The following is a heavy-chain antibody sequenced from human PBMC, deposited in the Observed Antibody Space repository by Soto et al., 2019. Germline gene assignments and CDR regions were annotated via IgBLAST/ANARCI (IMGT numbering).Heavy chain of an antibody. V-gene: IGHV1-18*01. J-gene: IGHJ6*02. CDR1: GYTFTSYG. D-gene: IGHD6-25*01. CDR2: ISAYNGNT. Sequence: ASVKVSCKASGYTFTSYGISWVRQAPGQGLEGMGWISAYNGNTNYAQKLQGRVTMTTDTSTSTAYMELRRLRSDDTAVYYCASREQRGYYYYGMDVWGQGTTVTVSS. CDR3: ASREQRGYYYYGMDV.